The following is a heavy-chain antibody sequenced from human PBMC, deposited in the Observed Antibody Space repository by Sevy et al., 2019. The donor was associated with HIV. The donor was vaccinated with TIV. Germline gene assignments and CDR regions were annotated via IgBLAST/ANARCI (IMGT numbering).Heavy chain of an antibody. Sequence: ASVKVSCKASGYTFTDLDINWVRQATGQGLEWMGWMNPNTGQTDYAQRFQGRVTMTRDTSISTAYMELHSLRSDDTAIYYCARGIAAGVDYWGQGTQVTVSS. CDR3: ARGIAAGVDY. CDR1: GYTFTDLD. CDR2: MNPNTGQT. D-gene: IGHD6-13*01. V-gene: IGHV1-8*01. J-gene: IGHJ4*02.